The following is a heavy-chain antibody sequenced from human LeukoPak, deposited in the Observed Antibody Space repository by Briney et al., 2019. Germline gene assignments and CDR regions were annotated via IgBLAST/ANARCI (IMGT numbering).Heavy chain of an antibody. CDR1: GGSISSGGYY. CDR2: IYYSGST. D-gene: IGHD3-9*01. J-gene: IGHJ4*02. Sequence: SQTLSLTCTVSGGSISSGGYYWSWIRQHPGKGLEWIGYIYYSGSTYYNPSLKSRVTISVDTSKNQFSLKLSSVTAADTAVYYCARGGILTGQNDYWAREPWSPSPQ. V-gene: IGHV4-31*03. CDR3: ARGGILTGQNDY.